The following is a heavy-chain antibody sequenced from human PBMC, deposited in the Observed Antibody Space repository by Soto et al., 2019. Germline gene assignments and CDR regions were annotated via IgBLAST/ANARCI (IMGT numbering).Heavy chain of an antibody. J-gene: IGHJ4*02. CDR2: IYYSGST. V-gene: IGHV4-61*01. Sequence: KPSETLSLTCTVSGGSVSSGSYYWSWIRQPPGKGLEWIGYIYYSGSTNYNPSLKSRVTISVDTSKNQFSLKLSSVTAADTAVYYCAGYDSSGYWEDYWGQGTLVTVSS. CDR3: AGYDSSGYWEDY. D-gene: IGHD3-22*01. CDR1: GGSVSSGSYY.